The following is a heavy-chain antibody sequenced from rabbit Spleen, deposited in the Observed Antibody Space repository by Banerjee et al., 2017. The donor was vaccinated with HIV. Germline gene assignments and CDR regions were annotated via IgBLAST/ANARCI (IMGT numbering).Heavy chain of an antibody. CDR2: IDPIFGST. Sequence: QLVESAGGLVQPGGSLKLSCKASGFDFSTYYMSWVRQAPGKGLEWIGYIDPIFGSTYYASWVNGRFTISSHNAQNTLYLQLNSLTAADTATYFCARDLVAVIGWNFNLWGPGTLVTVS. D-gene: IGHD1-1*01. CDR1: GFDFSTYY. V-gene: IGHV1S7*01. J-gene: IGHJ4*01. CDR3: ARDLVAVIGWNFNL.